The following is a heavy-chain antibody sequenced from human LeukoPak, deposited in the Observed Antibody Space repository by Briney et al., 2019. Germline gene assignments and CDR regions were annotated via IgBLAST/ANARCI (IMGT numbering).Heavy chain of an antibody. Sequence: GGSLRLSCAASGFIFSSYWMHWVRQAPGKGLVWVSRINSDGSSTSYADSVEGRFTISRDNSKNTLYLQMDSLRAEDTAVYYCARDRAWNYFDYWGQGTLVTVSS. CDR2: INSDGSST. CDR3: ARDRAWNYFDY. CDR1: GFIFSSYW. J-gene: IGHJ4*02. V-gene: IGHV3-74*01. D-gene: IGHD3-3*01.